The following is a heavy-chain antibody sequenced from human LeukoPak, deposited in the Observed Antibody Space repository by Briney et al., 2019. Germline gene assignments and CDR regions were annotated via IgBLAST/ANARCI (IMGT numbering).Heavy chain of an antibody. V-gene: IGHV3-23*03. Sequence: QPGGSLRLSCAASGFTFSSYAMSWVRQAPGKGLEWVAVAYHDEWPGNSKYYVDSVKGRFTVSRDNSKNTLYLQMSSLRAEDTAVYYCATGSGYYYDHWGQGTLVTVSS. D-gene: IGHD3-22*01. J-gene: IGHJ4*02. CDR3: ATGSGYYYDH. CDR2: AYHDEWPGNSK. CDR1: GFTFSSYA.